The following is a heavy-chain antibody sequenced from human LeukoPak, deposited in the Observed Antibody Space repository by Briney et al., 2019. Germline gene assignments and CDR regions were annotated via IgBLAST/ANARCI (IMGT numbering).Heavy chain of an antibody. V-gene: IGHV3-7*01. J-gene: IGHJ4*02. D-gene: IGHD6-6*01. CDR3: ARDIGLSSN. CDR2: IKQDGSKK. Sequence: GGSLRLSCVASGFPFSSYWMTWVRQAPGKGLEWVANIKQDGSKKSYVDSVKGRFTISRDNAKNSLYLQMNSLRAEDTAVYYCARDIGLSSNWGQGTLVTVSS. CDR1: GFPFSSYW.